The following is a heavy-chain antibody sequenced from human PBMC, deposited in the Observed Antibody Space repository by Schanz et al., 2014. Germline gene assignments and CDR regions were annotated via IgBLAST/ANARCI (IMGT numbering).Heavy chain of an antibody. D-gene: IGHD3-10*01. V-gene: IGHV3-23*01. CDR1: GFKFTDYA. CDR3: AKGKSEVRGIILDY. Sequence: EMQLLESGGGLAQPGGSLRLSCAASGFKFTDYAMTWVRQAPGKGLEWVATISGSSENTYYADSMKGRVTISRDNSRNTLFLQMRNLRADDTALYYCAKGKSEVRGIILDYWGQGTMVVVSS. CDR2: ISGSSENT. J-gene: IGHJ4*02.